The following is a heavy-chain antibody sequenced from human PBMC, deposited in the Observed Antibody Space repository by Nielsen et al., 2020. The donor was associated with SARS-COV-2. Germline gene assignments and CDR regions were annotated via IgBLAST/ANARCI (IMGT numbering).Heavy chain of an antibody. Sequence: SETLSLTCTVSGGSISGSSYYWGWIRQPPGKGLEWIGSIYYSGSTYYNPSLKSRVTISVDTSKNQFSLKLSSVTAADTAVYYCARGSQWLVRGRWFDPWGQGTLVTVSS. V-gene: IGHV4-39*01. CDR1: GGSISGSSYY. CDR3: ARGSQWLVRGRWFDP. CDR2: IYYSGST. D-gene: IGHD6-19*01. J-gene: IGHJ5*02.